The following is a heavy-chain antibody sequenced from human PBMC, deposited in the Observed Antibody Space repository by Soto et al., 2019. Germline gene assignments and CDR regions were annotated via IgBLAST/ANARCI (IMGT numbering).Heavy chain of an antibody. CDR3: AREDSSGSGVVDY. V-gene: IGHV3-21*01. CDR1: GFTFSSYS. D-gene: IGHD3-22*01. J-gene: IGHJ4*02. Sequence: EVQLVESGGGLVKPGGSLRLSCAASGFTFSSYSMNWVRQAPGKGLEWVSSISSSSSYIYYADSVKGRFTISRDNAKNLLYLQMNSLRAEDTAVYYCAREDSSGSGVVDYWGQGTLVTVSS. CDR2: ISSSSSYI.